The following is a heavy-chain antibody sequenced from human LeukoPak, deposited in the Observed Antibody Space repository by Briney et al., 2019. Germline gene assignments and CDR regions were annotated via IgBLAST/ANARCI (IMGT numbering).Heavy chain of an antibody. Sequence: GGSLRLSCAASGFTFRDSAVHWVRQASGKGLDWVGRIRSKAKSYATAYAASVKGRFTISRDDSETTAYLQMNSLKTEDTAVYYCTHYYDGSGYYGAFDSWGQGTMVTVSS. J-gene: IGHJ3*02. CDR2: IRSKAKSYAT. CDR3: THYYDGSGYYGAFDS. D-gene: IGHD3-22*01. V-gene: IGHV3-73*01. CDR1: GFTFRDSA.